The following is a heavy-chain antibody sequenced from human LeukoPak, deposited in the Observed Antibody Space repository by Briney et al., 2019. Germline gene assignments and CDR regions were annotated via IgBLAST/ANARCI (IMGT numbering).Heavy chain of an antibody. CDR3: ARHLPQDGSWYWFDP. J-gene: IGHJ5*02. Sequence: GESLKISCKGSGYSFTSYWIGWVRQMPGKGLEWMGIIYPGDSDTRYSPSFQGQVTISADKSISTACLQWSSLKASDTAMYYCARHLPQDGSWYWFDPWGQGTLVTVSS. V-gene: IGHV5-51*01. D-gene: IGHD6-13*01. CDR2: IYPGDSDT. CDR1: GYSFTSYW.